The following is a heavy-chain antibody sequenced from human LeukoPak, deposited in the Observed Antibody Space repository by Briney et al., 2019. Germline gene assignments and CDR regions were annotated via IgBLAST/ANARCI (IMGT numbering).Heavy chain of an antibody. CDR2: IYYTGST. D-gene: IGHD2-15*01. J-gene: IGHJ6*02. Sequence: SETLSLTCTVSGGSISSHYWTWIRQTPGKGLEWIGYIYYTGSTNYNPSLKSRLTISLDRSKNQFSLKLSSVTAADTAVYYCARENGGSGPYHYHGMDVWGQGTTLTVSS. CDR3: ARENGGSGPYHYHGMDV. CDR1: GGSISSHY. V-gene: IGHV4-59*11.